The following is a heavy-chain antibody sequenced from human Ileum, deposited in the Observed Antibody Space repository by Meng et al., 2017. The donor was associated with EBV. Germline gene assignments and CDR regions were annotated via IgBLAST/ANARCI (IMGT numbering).Heavy chain of an antibody. CDR1: GDSISSDIW. V-gene: IGHV4-4*02. J-gene: IGHJ4*02. CDR3: GRDQGRELINH. Sequence: QVPLAGHGPGLVKPSGTLPLTCTVFGDSISSDIWWRWVRQPPGKGLEWIGEVYHRGDTNYNPSLKSRVDISVDKSKNQFYLSLFSVTAADTAVYYCGRDQGRELINHWGQGTLVTVSS. CDR2: VYHRGDT. D-gene: IGHD1-7*01.